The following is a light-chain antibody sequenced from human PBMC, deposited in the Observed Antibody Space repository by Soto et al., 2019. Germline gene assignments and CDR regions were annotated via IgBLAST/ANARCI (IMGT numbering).Light chain of an antibody. CDR1: QSVSSGS. J-gene: IGKJ2*01. CDR2: GAS. CDR3: QQYGSSPVT. Sequence: EIVLTQSTGNLSLSPGERATLSCRASQSVSSGSLAWYQQKPGQAPRLLIYGASSRATGFPDRFSGSGSGTVFTLIISRLEPEDIAVYYCQQYGSSPVTFGQGTKLESK. V-gene: IGKV3-20*01.